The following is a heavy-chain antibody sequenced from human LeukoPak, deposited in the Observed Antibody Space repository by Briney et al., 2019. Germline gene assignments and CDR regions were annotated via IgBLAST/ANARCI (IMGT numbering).Heavy chain of an antibody. D-gene: IGHD6-19*01. CDR3: AREIAVAGTHYYYGMDV. V-gene: IGHV1-2*02. J-gene: IGHJ6*02. Sequence: ASVKVSCKASGYTFTGYYMHWVRQAPGQGLEWMGWINPNSGGTNYAQKFQGRVTMTRDTSISTAYMELSRLRSDDTAVYYCAREIAVAGTHYYYGMDVWGQGTTVTVSS. CDR2: INPNSGGT. CDR1: GYTFTGYY.